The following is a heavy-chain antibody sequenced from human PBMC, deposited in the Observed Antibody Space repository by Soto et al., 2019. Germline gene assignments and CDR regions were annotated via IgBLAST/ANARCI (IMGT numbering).Heavy chain of an antibody. CDR1: GGSISGYY. CDR2: IFYGGST. D-gene: IGHD4-17*01. V-gene: IGHV4-59*01. J-gene: IGHJ3*02. CDR3: ARDATTRGIDAFDI. Sequence: SETLSLTCTVSGGSISGYYWSWIRQPPGKGLEWIAYIFYGGSTNYNPSLKSRVTLSGDTSKNQLSLKLSSVTAADTAVYYCARDATTRGIDAFDIWGQGTMVTV.